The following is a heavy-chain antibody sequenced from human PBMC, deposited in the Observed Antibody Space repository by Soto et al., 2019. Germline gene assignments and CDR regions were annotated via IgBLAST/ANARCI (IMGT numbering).Heavy chain of an antibody. D-gene: IGHD2-15*01. Sequence: EVQLVESGGGLVQPGGSLRLSCAASGFSVSNNYMSWIRQAPGKGLEWVSAIYSGGSTYYADSVKGRFTISRDNFKNPLSLLMNSLRDDDTAVYYCAIAYGGNCAEYFQHWGQGTLGTVSS. CDR1: GFSVSNNY. CDR3: AIAYGGNCAEYFQH. V-gene: IGHV3-66*01. J-gene: IGHJ1*01. CDR2: IYSGGST.